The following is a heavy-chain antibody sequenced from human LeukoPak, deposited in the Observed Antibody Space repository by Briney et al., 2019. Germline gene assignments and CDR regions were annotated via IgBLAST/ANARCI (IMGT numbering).Heavy chain of an antibody. V-gene: IGHV3-23*01. CDR3: AKPSYYYDSSGYYYIDAFDI. J-gene: IGHJ3*02. Sequence: GGSLRLSCAASGFTFSSYAMSWVRQAPGKGLEWVSAISGSGGSTYYADSVKGRFTISRDNSKNTLYLQMNSLRAEDTAVYYCAKPSYYYDSSGYYYIDAFDIWGQGTMVTVSS. CDR2: ISGSGGST. D-gene: IGHD3-22*01. CDR1: GFTFSSYA.